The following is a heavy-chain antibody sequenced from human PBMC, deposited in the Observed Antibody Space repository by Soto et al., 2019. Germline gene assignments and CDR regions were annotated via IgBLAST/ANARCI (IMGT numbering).Heavy chain of an antibody. D-gene: IGHD3-10*01. V-gene: IGHV3-23*01. CDR2: ISGSGGST. CDR3: SKDRHYYYASGRPTYLEY. Sequence: EVQLLESGGGLVQPGGSLRLSCAASGFTFASYALGWVRQAPGKGLEWVSGISGSGGSTYYADSVKGRFTISRDTSKDTPYQQRNSLSAEDTAVYYCSKDRHYYYASGRPTYLEYWGQGSLVTVSS. J-gene: IGHJ4*02. CDR1: GFTFASYA.